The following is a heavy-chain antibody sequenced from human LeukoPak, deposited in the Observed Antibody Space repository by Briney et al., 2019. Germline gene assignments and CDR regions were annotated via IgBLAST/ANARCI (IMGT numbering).Heavy chain of an antibody. CDR1: GYTFTSYY. CDR3: AQADYGDYGPHG. V-gene: IGHV1-46*01. J-gene: IGHJ4*02. CDR2: INPSGGST. Sequence: ASVKVSFKASGYTFTSYYMHWVRQAPGQGLEWMGIINPSGGSTSYAQKFQGRVTMTRDTSTSTVYMELSSLRSEDTAVYYCAQADYGDYGPHGWGQGTLVTVSS. D-gene: IGHD4-17*01.